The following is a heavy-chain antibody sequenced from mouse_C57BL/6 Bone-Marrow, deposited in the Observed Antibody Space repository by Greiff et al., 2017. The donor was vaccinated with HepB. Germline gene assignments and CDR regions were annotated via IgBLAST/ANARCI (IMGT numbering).Heavy chain of an antibody. CDR3: TEWTVRYPYYFDY. CDR1: GFNIKDYY. J-gene: IGHJ2*01. V-gene: IGHV14-1*01. CDR2: IEPEDGDT. Sequence: VQLQQSGAELVRPGASVKLSCTASGFNIKDYYMHWVKQRPEQGLEWIGRIEPEDGDTEYAPKFQGKATMTADTSSNTAYLQLSSLTSEDTAVCYCTEWTVRYPYYFDYWGQGTTLTVSS. D-gene: IGHD1-1*01.